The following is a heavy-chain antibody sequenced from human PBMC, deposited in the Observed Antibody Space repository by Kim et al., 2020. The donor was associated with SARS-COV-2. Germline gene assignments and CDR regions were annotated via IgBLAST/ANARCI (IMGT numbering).Heavy chain of an antibody. J-gene: IGHJ3*02. CDR3: TRDRDIQFGPGDGYNLAFDI. V-gene: IGHV3-49*04. D-gene: IGHD5-12*01. CDR2: IRSKAYGGTT. CDR1: GFTFGDYA. Sequence: GGSLRLSCTASGFTFGDYAMSWVRQAPGKGLEWVGFIRSKAYGGTTEYAASVKGRFTISRDDSKSIAYLQMNSLKTEDTAVYYCTRDRDIQFGPGDGYNLAFDIWGQGTMVTVSS.